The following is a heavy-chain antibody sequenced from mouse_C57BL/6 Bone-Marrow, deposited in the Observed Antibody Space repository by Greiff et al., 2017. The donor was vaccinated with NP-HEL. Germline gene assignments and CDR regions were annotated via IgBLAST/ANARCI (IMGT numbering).Heavy chain of an antibody. CDR3: ARDYDGFY. V-gene: IGHV5-4*01. CDR1: GFTFSSYA. D-gene: IGHD2-3*01. Sequence: DVHLVESGGGLVKPGGSLKLSCAASGFTFSSYAMSWVRQTPEKRLEWVATISDGGSYTYYPDNVKGRFTISRDNAKNNLYLQMSHLKSEDTAMYYCARDYDGFYWGQGTSVTVSS. J-gene: IGHJ4*01. CDR2: ISDGGSYT.